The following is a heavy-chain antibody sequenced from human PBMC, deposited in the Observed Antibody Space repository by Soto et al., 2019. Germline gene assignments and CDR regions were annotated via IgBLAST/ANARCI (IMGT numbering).Heavy chain of an antibody. J-gene: IGHJ6*02. Sequence: EVQLVESGGGLVKPGGSLRLSCAASGFTFSSYSMNWVRQAPGKGLEWVSSISSSSSYIYYADSVKGRFTISRDNAKNPLEPQMNNPGAQDKAVEFFSYYYYGMDVWGQGTTVTVSS. V-gene: IGHV3-21*04. CDR2: ISSSSSYI. CDR1: GFTFSSYS. CDR3: SYYYYGMDV.